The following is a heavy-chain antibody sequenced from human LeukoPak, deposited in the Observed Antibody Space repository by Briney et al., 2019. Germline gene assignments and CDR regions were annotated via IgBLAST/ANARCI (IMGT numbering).Heavy chain of an antibody. Sequence: GGSLRLSCAASGFTFSSYWMSWVRQAPGKGLEWVANIKQDGSEKYYVDSVKGRFTISRDNAKNSLYLQMNSLRAEDTAVYYCARDLTDYYDSSGHDYWGQGTLVTVSS. D-gene: IGHD3-22*01. CDR3: ARDLTDYYDSSGHDY. V-gene: IGHV3-7*01. CDR1: GFTFSSYW. J-gene: IGHJ4*02. CDR2: IKQDGSEK.